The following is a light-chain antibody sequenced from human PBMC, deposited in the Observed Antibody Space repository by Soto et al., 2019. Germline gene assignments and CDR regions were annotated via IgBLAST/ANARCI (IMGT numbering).Light chain of an antibody. CDR3: QQSYSTPRT. CDR1: QSINTF. CDR2: AAS. Sequence: DIQMTQSPSSLSASVGDRVTITCRASQSINTFLNWYQHRPGRAPNLLIYAASSLQRGVPSRFSGSGSGTDFTLTISNLQPGDFATYYCQQSYSTPRTFGQGTKVEIK. J-gene: IGKJ1*01. V-gene: IGKV1-39*01.